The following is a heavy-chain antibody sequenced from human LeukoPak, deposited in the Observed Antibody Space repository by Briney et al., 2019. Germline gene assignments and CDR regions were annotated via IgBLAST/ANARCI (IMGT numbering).Heavy chain of an antibody. CDR3: ARGHYDSSGYSFDY. J-gene: IGHJ4*02. V-gene: IGHV4-59*01. CDR1: GGSISSYY. Sequence: SETLSLTCTVSGGSISSYYWSWIRQPAGKGLEWIGYIYYSGSTNYNPSLKSRVTISVDTSKNQFSLKLSSVTAADTAVYYCARGHYDSSGYSFDYWGQGTLVTVSS. CDR2: IYYSGST. D-gene: IGHD3-22*01.